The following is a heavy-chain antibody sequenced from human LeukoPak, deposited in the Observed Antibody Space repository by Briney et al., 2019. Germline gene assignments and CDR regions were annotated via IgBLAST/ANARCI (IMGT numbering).Heavy chain of an antibody. V-gene: IGHV3-23*01. CDR1: GFTFSSYA. D-gene: IGHD3-10*01. J-gene: IGHJ4*02. Sequence: GGSLRLSCAASGFTFSSYAMSWVRQAPGRGLEWVSSITDSGGGTFYADSVKGRFTISRDNSKNTLFLQLNSLRAEDTAVYYCAKRGAGYYFDYWGQGTLVTVSS. CDR3: AKRGAGYYFDY. CDR2: ITDSGGGT.